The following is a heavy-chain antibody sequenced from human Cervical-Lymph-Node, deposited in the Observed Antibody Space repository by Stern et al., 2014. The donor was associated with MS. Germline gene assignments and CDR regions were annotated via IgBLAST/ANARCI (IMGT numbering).Heavy chain of an antibody. D-gene: IGHD1-1*01. CDR1: GYTFTNNW. J-gene: IGHJ6*02. V-gene: IGHV5-51*03. CDR2: IYPDDSDI. CDR3: ARPPPRRKWDDPNYGMDV. Sequence: EVQLVESGAEVKKPGESLKISCKGSGYTFTNNWIAWVRQMPGKGLEWMGIIYPDDSDISYSPSLQGQVTISADKAIRTAYLPWSSRKAADSAVYYCARPPPRRKWDDPNYGMDVWGQGTTVTVSS.